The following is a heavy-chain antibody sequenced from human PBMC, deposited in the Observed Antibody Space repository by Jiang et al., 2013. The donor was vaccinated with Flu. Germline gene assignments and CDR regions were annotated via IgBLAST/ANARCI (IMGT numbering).Heavy chain of an antibody. D-gene: IGHD6-6*01. CDR2: IYYSGST. V-gene: IGHV4-59*13. Sequence: GPGLVKPSETLSLTCTVSGGSISSYYWSWIRQPPGKGLEWIGYIYYSGSTNYNPSLKSRVTISVDTSKNQFSLKLSSVTAADTAVYYCARGQETIAARPQPFDYWGQGTLVTVSS. J-gene: IGHJ4*02. CDR3: ARGQETIAARPQPFDY. CDR1: GGSISSYY.